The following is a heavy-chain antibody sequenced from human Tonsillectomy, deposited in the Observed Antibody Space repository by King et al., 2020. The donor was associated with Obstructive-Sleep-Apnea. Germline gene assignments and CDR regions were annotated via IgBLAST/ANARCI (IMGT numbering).Heavy chain of an antibody. J-gene: IGHJ4*02. CDR3: ARAVAATGYFDY. V-gene: IGHV4-59*08. Sequence: VQLQESGPGLVKPSETLSLTCTVSGGSISSFFWSWIRQSPGKGLEWLGYVFYTGSTNDNPSLQSRLHISVDTSKNQFSLKLNSVTAADRAVYYCARAVAATGYFDYWSQGTLVTVSS. D-gene: IGHD2-15*01. CDR2: VFYTGST. CDR1: GGSISSFF.